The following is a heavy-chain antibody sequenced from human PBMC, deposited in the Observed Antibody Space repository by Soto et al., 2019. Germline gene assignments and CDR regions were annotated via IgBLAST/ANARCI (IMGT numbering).Heavy chain of an antibody. J-gene: IGHJ4*02. CDR1: GFPFTSYG. Sequence: QVQLVESGGGVVQPGRSLRLSCAASGFPFTSYGMHWVREGPDKGLEWVAIISYDGSDKYYADSVKGRFTISRDNSKNTLDLQMNSLRPEDTALYYCVGGKYCFDYRGQGTLVIVSS. CDR2: ISYDGSDK. CDR3: VGGKYCFDY. D-gene: IGHD3-10*01. V-gene: IGHV3-30*03.